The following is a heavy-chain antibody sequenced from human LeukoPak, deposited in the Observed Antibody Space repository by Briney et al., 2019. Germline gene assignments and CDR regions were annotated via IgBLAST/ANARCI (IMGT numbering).Heavy chain of an antibody. CDR1: GFTFDDYA. Sequence: GGSLRLSCAASGFTFDDYAMHWVRQAPGKGLEWVSGISWNSGSIGYADSVKGRFTISRDNAKNSLYLQMNSLRAEDTALYYCAKDDLVKGGRQARPDYWGQGTLVTVSS. V-gene: IGHV3-9*01. CDR2: ISWNSGSI. J-gene: IGHJ4*02. D-gene: IGHD4-23*01. CDR3: AKDDLVKGGRQARPDY.